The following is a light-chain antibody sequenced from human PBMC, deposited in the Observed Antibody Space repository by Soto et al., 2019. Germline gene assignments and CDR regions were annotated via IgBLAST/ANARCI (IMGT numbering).Light chain of an antibody. CDR2: EVS. V-gene: IGLV2-8*01. CDR1: SSDVGGYNS. J-gene: IGLJ3*02. Sequence: QSVLTQPPSASGSPGQSVTISCTGTSSDVGGYNSVSWYQQHPGKAPKLMIYEVSQRPSGVPDRFSGSKSGNTASLTVSGLQAEDEADYYCGSYVGSKSFVFGGGTKLTVL. CDR3: GSYVGSKSFV.